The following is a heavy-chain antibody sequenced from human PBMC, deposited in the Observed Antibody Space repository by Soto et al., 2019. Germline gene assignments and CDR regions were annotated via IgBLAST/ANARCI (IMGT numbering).Heavy chain of an antibody. CDR1: GLTFSHNY. D-gene: IGHD3-16*01. Sequence: GSLRLSGVASGLTFSHNYMAWVRQAPEMGLEWVSILYTEGTTYYADSVKGRFTISRDSSKNTLFLQMDSLRAEDTAVYYCVRPRPSGENYGMDVWGQGTTVTVSS. CDR2: LYTEGTT. J-gene: IGHJ6*02. V-gene: IGHV3-53*01. CDR3: VRPRPSGENYGMDV.